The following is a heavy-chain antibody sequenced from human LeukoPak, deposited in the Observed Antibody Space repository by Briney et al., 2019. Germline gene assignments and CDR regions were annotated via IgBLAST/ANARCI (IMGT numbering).Heavy chain of an antibody. V-gene: IGHV3-30*02. CDR2: LQYDGSNK. CDR3: AKAYLRYCSSANCFRFDY. Sequence: PGGSLRLSCAVSGFTFSSYGMHWVRQAPGKGLEWVAFLQYDGSNKYEADSVKGRFTISRDNSKNTVYLQMNSLRDDDTAVYYCAKAYLRYCSSANCFRFDYWGQGTLVTVSS. CDR1: GFTFSSYG. D-gene: IGHD2-2*01. J-gene: IGHJ4*02.